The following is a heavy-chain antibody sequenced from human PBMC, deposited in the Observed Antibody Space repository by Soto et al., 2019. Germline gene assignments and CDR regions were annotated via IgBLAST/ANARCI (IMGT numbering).Heavy chain of an antibody. D-gene: IGHD3-16*01. CDR3: ARGVLH. J-gene: IGHJ4*02. CDR2: IYYSGST. CDR1: GGSISSGGYY. V-gene: IGHV4-31*03. Sequence: QVQLQESGPGLVKPSQTLSLTCTVSGGSISSGGYYWSWIRQHPGKGLEWIGSIYYSGSTYYNPSLQGRVTIAVVTSKNLFSLKLSAVTAADTAVYYCARGVLHWGQGTLVTVSS.